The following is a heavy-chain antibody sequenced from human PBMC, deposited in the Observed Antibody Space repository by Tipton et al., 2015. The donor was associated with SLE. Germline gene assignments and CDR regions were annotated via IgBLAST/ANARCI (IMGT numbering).Heavy chain of an antibody. Sequence: TLSLTCAVYGGSFSGYYWSWIRQPPGKGLEWIGEINHSGSTNYNPSLKSRVTISVDTSKNQFSLKLSSVTAADTAVYYCARQGGYSGYGRAYWFDPWGQGSLVTVSS. V-gene: IGHV4-34*01. J-gene: IGHJ5*02. CDR3: ARQGGYSGYGRAYWFDP. D-gene: IGHD5-12*01. CDR1: GGSFSGYY. CDR2: INHSGST.